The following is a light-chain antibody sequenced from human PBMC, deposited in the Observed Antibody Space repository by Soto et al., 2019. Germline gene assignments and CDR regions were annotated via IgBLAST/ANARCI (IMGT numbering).Light chain of an antibody. Sequence: DIQMTQSPSSLSAFMGARVTFTCRASQGITTYVAWYQQKPGRAPRLLMHASSTLQGGVPSRFSGSGSGTDFTLTISSLQTEDGSTSDCQHYHSPPFTFGTGTKVDIK. CDR1: QGITTY. CDR2: ASS. J-gene: IGKJ3*01. V-gene: IGKV1-27*01. CDR3: QHYHSPPFT.